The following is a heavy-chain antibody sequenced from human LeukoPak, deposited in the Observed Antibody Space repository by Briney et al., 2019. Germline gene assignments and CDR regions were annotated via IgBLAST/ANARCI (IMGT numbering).Heavy chain of an antibody. J-gene: IGHJ4*02. CDR2: INWNGDRT. D-gene: IGHD2-15*01. Sequence: PGGSLRLSCAASGFTFDDYGMSWVRQVPGKGLEWVTGINWNGDRTSYVDSVKGRFTTSRDNAKNSLHLQMNSLRVEDTAFYYCTRKGISGGSLRHSFDYWGQGTLVAVTS. CDR1: GFTFDDYG. V-gene: IGHV3-20*04. CDR3: TRKGISGGSLRHSFDY.